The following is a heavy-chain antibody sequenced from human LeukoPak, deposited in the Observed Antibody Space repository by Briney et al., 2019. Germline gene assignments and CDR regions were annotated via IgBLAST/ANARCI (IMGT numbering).Heavy chain of an antibody. CDR1: AFPFSSYA. CDR2: ISYDGSNK. D-gene: IGHD1-1*01. J-gene: IGHJ6*02. CDR3: ARDGYKTDYYGMDV. Sequence: GGSLRLSCAASAFPFSSYAMHWVRQAPGKGLEWVAVISYDGSNKYYADSVKGRFTISRDNSKNTLYLQMNSLRAEDTAVYYCARDGYKTDYYGMDVWGQGTTVTVSS. V-gene: IGHV3-30-3*01.